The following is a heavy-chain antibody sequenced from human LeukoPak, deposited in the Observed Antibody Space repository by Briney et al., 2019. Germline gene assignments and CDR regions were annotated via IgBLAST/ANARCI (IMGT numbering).Heavy chain of an antibody. V-gene: IGHV1-2*06. CDR2: INPNSGGT. CDR3: ARDLDYYDSSGYYYSDY. Sequence: ASVTVSCTASGYTFTGYYMHWVRQAPGQGLEWMGRINPNSGGTNYAQKFQGRVTMTRDTSISTAYMELSRLRSDDTAVYYCARDLDYYDSSGYYYSDYWGQGTLVTVSS. D-gene: IGHD3-22*01. J-gene: IGHJ4*02. CDR1: GYTFTGYY.